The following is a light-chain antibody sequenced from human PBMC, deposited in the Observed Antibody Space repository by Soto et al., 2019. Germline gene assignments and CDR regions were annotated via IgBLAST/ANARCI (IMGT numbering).Light chain of an antibody. J-gene: IGKJ1*01. CDR3: LQTLQTPWT. V-gene: IGKV2-28*01. Sequence: DIVMIQSPFSLPVTPGEPASISCRSSQTLLHRNGHNYLHWYLQKPGQPPQLLIYVGSERASGVHDRFSGSGSGTDFTLKINRVEAEDVGVYYCLQTLQTPWTFGQGTKVEI. CDR1: QTLLHRNGHNY. CDR2: VGS.